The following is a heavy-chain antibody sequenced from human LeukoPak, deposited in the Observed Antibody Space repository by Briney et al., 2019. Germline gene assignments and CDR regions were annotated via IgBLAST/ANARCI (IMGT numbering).Heavy chain of an antibody. D-gene: IGHD3-22*01. CDR2: IYYSGST. J-gene: IGHJ5*02. CDR3: ARHDSSGYPNWFDP. V-gene: IGHV4-59*08. CDR1: GGSISSYY. Sequence: SETLSLTCTVSGGSISSYYWSWIRQPPGKGLEWIGYIYYSGSTNYNPSLKSRVTMSVDTSKNQFSLKLSSVTAADTAVYYCARHDSSGYPNWFDPWGQGTLVTVSS.